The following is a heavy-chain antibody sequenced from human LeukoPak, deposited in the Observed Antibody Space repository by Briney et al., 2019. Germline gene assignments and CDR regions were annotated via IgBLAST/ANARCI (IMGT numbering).Heavy chain of an antibody. V-gene: IGHV4-34*01. CDR3: ARVGATYKDY. CDR1: GGSFSGYY. CDR2: INHSGST. D-gene: IGHD1-26*01. J-gene: IGHJ4*02. Sequence: SETLSLTCAVYGGSFSGYYWSWIRQPPGKGLEWIGEINHSGSTNYNPSLKSRVTISVDTSKNQFSLKLSSVTAADTAVYYCARVGATYKDYWGQGTLVTVSS.